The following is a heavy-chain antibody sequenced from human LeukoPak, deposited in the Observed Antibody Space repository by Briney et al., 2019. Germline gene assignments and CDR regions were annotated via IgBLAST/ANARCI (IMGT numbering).Heavy chain of an antibody. D-gene: IGHD4-17*01. CDR2: ISSSSTI. V-gene: IGHV3-69-1*01. Sequence: PGGSLRLSCAASGFTVSSNYMSWVRQAPGKGLEWVSYISSSSTIYYTDSVKGRFTISRDNAKNSLYLQMNSLRDEDTAVYYCARPTYGDYGMDVWGQGTTVTVSS. CDR3: ARPTYGDYGMDV. J-gene: IGHJ6*02. CDR1: GFTVSSNY.